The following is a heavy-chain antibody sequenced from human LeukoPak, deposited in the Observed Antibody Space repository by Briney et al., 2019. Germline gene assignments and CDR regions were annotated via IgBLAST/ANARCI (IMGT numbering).Heavy chain of an antibody. CDR3: AKYYYGSGNYIDY. CDR2: IGGSGSGT. V-gene: IGHV3-23*01. D-gene: IGHD3-10*01. Sequence: GGSLRLSCAASGFAFNYYALAWVRQAPGKGLEWVSAIGGSGSGTHYADSVKGRFTISRDNSKNTLYLQMNSLRAEDTAVYYCAKYYYGSGNYIDYWGQGTLVIVSS. J-gene: IGHJ4*02. CDR1: GFAFNYYA.